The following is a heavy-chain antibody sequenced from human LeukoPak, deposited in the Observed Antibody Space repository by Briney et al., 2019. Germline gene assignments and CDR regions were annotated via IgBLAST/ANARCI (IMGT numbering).Heavy chain of an antibody. D-gene: IGHD2-15*01. Sequence: SETLSLTCAVYGGSFSGYYWSWIRQPPGKGLEWIGEINHSGTTNYNPSLKSRVTISVDTSKNQFSLKLSSVTAAGTAVYYCARGGQMIYCTDGSRSSLRYPFDYWGQGTLVTVSS. V-gene: IGHV4-34*01. CDR2: INHSGTT. J-gene: IGHJ4*02. CDR3: ARGGQMIYCTDGSRSSLRYPFDY. CDR1: GGSFSGYY.